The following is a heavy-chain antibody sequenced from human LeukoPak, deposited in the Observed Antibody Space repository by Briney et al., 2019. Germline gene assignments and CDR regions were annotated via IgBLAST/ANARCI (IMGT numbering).Heavy chain of an antibody. D-gene: IGHD7-27*01. J-gene: IGHJ5*02. CDR2: MNPNSGNT. V-gene: IGHV1-8*03. Sequence: ASVKVSCKGSGYTSTSYDINWVRQATGQGLEWMGWMNPNSGNTGYAQKFQGRVTITRNTSISTAYMELSSLRSEDTAVYYCARGELGNWSDHWGQGTLVTVSS. CDR1: GYTSTSYD. CDR3: ARGELGNWSDH.